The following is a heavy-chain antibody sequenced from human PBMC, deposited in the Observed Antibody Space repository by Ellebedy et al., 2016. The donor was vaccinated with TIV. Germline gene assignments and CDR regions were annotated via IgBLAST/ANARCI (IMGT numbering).Heavy chain of an antibody. CDR1: GFTFSSYA. D-gene: IGHD2-15*01. CDR2: ISGSGGST. V-gene: IGHV3-23*01. CDR3: AKRGGAYCSGGSCFYY. Sequence: GGSLRLXXAASGFTFSSYAMSWVRQAPGKGLEWVSAISGSGGSTYYADSVKGRFTISRDNRKNTLYLQMNSLRAEDTAVYYCAKRGGAYCSGGSCFYYWGQGTLVTVSS. J-gene: IGHJ4*02.